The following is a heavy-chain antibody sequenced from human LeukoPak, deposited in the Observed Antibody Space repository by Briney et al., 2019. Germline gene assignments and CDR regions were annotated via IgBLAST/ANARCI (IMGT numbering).Heavy chain of an antibody. D-gene: IGHD6-19*01. CDR1: GFTFSSYS. J-gene: IGHJ3*02. CDR2: ISSSSSYI. V-gene: IGHV3-21*01. Sequence: GGSLRLSCAASGFTFSSYSMNWVRQAPGKGLEWVSSISSSSSYIYYADSVKGRFTISRDNAKNSLYLQMNSLRAEDTAVYYCARGGIAVAGHAFDIWGQGTMVTVSS. CDR3: ARGGIAVAGHAFDI.